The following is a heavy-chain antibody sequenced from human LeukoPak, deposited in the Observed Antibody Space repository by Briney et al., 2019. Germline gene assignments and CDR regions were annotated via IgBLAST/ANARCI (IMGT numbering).Heavy chain of an antibody. CDR3: ARALGYCSGGSCYSVPIDAFDI. CDR2: XXXXXST. V-gene: IGHV4-34*01. Sequence: SETLSLTCAVYGGSFXXXXWSWIRQPPGXXXXXXXXXXXXXSTNYNPSLKSRVTISVDTSKNQFSLKLSSVTAADTAVYYCARALGYCSGGSCYSVPIDAFDIWGQGTMVTVSS. D-gene: IGHD2-15*01. CDR1: GGSFXXXX. J-gene: IGHJ3*02.